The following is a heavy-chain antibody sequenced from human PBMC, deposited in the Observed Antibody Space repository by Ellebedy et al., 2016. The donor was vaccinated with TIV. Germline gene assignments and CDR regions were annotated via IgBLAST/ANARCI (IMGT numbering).Heavy chain of an antibody. V-gene: IGHV4-30-4*01. CDR1: GGSISSGDHY. Sequence: SETLSLTCTVSGGSISSGDHYWSWIRQPPGKGLEWIGYIYSSGNTYYNPSLMSRVTISVDTSKNHFSLKLSSVTAADTAVYYCARGGAVAGTIPIDYWGQGTLATVSS. CDR2: IYSSGNT. D-gene: IGHD6-19*01. J-gene: IGHJ4*02. CDR3: ARGGAVAGTIPIDY.